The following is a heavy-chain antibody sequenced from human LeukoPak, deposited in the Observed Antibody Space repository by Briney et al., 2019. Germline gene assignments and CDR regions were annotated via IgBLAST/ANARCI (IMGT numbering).Heavy chain of an antibody. CDR2: INHSGST. J-gene: IGHJ4*02. V-gene: IGHV4-34*08. Sequence: GSLRLSCAASGFTFSSYAMSWVRQPPGKGLEWIGEINHSGSTNYNPSLKSRVTISVDTSKNQFSLKLSSVTAADTAVYYCAGGVYSSGWYYFDYWGQGTLVTVSS. CDR3: AGGVYSSGWYYFDY. D-gene: IGHD6-19*01. CDR1: GFTFSSYA.